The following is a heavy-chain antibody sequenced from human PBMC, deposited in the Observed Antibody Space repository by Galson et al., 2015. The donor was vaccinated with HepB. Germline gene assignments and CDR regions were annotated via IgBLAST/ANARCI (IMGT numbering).Heavy chain of an antibody. CDR1: GYTFTSYY. J-gene: IGHJ4*02. D-gene: IGHD4-23*01. Sequence: SVKVSCKASGYTFTSYYMHWVRQAPGQGLEWMGIINPSGGSTSYAQKFQGRVTMTRDTSTSTVYMELSSLRSEDTAVYYCALPTVVTPGGFDYWGQGTLVTVSS. CDR2: INPSGGST. V-gene: IGHV1-46*01. CDR3: ALPTVVTPGGFDY.